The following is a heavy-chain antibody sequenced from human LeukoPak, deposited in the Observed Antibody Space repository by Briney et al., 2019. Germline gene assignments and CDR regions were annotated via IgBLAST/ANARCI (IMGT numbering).Heavy chain of an antibody. CDR3: ARFRLGYCSSTSCYGRREFDY. CDR2: IYHSGST. Sequence: SETLSLTCTVSGYSISSGYYWGWIRQPPGKGLEWIGSIYHSGSTYYNPSLKSRVTISVDTSKNQFSLKLSSVTAADTAVYYCARFRLGYCSSTSCYGRREFDYWGQGTLVTVSS. J-gene: IGHJ4*02. V-gene: IGHV4-38-2*02. D-gene: IGHD2-2*01. CDR1: GYSISSGYY.